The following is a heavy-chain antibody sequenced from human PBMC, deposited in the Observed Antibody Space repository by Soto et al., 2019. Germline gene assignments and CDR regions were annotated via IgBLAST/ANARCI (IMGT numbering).Heavy chain of an antibody. CDR3: ARRKYYYDSSGYYQPYYGMDV. V-gene: IGHV4-4*02. CDR2: IYHSGST. J-gene: IGHJ6*02. CDR1: GGSISSSNW. D-gene: IGHD3-22*01. Sequence: SETLSVTCAVSGGSISSSNWWSWVRQPPGKGLEWIGEIYHSGSTNYNPSLKSRVTISVDKSKNQFSLKLSSVTAADTAVYYCARRKYYYDSSGYYQPYYGMDVWGQGTTVTVS.